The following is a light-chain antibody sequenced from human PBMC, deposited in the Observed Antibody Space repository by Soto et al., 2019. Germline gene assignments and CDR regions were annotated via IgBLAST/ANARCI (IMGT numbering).Light chain of an antibody. V-gene: IGKV3-11*01. CDR2: DAS. Sequence: EVVLTQSPATLSLSPGERATLSCRASQSVGSALAWYQQKPGQAPRLLIYDASNRATAIPARFSGSGSGTGFTLTISSLEPEDVAVYYCQQRSNWPLTFGGGTKVEIK. J-gene: IGKJ4*01. CDR3: QQRSNWPLT. CDR1: QSVGSA.